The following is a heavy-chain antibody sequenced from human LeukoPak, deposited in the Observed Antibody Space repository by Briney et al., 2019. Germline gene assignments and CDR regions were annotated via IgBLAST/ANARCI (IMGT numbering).Heavy chain of an antibody. J-gene: IGHJ6*03. Sequence: KPSETLSFTCAVSGYSISSGYYWGWIRQPPGKGLEWIGSIYHSGSTYYNPSLKSRVTISVDTTKNQFSLKLSSVTAADTAVYYCARHKPGGSSTSRYYYYYMDVWGKGTTVTVSS. CDR3: ARHKPGGSSTSRYYYYYMDV. V-gene: IGHV4-38-2*01. CDR2: IYHSGST. CDR1: GYSISSGYY. D-gene: IGHD2-2*01.